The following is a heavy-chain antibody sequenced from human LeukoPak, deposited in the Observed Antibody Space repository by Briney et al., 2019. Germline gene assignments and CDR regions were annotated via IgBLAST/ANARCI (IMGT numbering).Heavy chain of an antibody. CDR1: GFTFGSYG. CDR2: ITPNADRT. CDR3: AIMHGYYDGSGYWVQ. Sequence: PGGSLRLSCAASGFTFGSYGMSWARQAPGKGLEWVSFITPNADRTSYADSVEGRFTISRDNPRNTLYMQMNSLRDEDTALYYCAIMHGYYDGSGYWVQWGQGTLVTVSS. V-gene: IGHV3-23*01. D-gene: IGHD3-22*01. J-gene: IGHJ1*01.